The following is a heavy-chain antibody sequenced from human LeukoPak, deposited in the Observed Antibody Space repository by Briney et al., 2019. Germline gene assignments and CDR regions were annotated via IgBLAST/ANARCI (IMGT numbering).Heavy chain of an antibody. D-gene: IGHD2-21*02. CDR3: ASGVSYRVVVTATDFDY. J-gene: IGHJ4*02. Sequence: GGSLRLSCEASGFTLNRYYMNSVRQAPGRGLEWVSSIGSSSTHIYYADSVKGRFTISRDNTKNSLYLQMNSLRAEDTAVYYCASGVSYRVVVTATDFDYLGQGTLVTVSS. V-gene: IGHV3-21*01. CDR1: GFTLNRYY. CDR2: IGSSSTHI.